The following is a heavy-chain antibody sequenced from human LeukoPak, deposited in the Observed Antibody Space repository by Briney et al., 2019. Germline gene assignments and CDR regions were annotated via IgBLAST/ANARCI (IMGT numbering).Heavy chain of an antibody. V-gene: IGHV3-7*04. J-gene: IGHJ5*02. D-gene: IGHD3-22*01. Sequence: GGSLRLSCAASGFTFSSHWMNWVRQAPGKGLEWVANIKQDGSEKYYVDSVKGRFTISRDNAKNSLYLQMNSLRAEDTAVYYCAREEARYYYDSSGYYYYGNWFDPWGQGTLVTVSS. CDR1: GFTFSSHW. CDR3: AREEARYYYDSSGYYYYGNWFDP. CDR2: IKQDGSEK.